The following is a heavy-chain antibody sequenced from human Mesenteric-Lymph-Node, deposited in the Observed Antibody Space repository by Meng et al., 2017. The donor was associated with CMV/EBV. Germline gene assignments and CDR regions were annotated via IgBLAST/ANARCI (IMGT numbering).Heavy chain of an antibody. CDR1: GFTVSSNY. CDR3: ARGRGGPAAIELDY. V-gene: IGHV3-66*01. J-gene: IGHJ4*02. Sequence: GESLKISCAASGFTVSSNYMSWVRQAPGKGLEWVSVIYSGGSTYYADSVKGRFTISRENAKNSLYLQMNSLRAGDTAVYYCARGRGGPAAIELDYWGQGTLVTVSS. D-gene: IGHD2-2*02. CDR2: IYSGGST.